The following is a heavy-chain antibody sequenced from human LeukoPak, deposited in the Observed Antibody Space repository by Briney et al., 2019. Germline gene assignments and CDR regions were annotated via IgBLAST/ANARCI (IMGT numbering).Heavy chain of an antibody. V-gene: IGHV3-23*01. CDR3: AKSMVRRPNANPFDY. CDR1: GFTFSSYG. D-gene: IGHD3-10*01. CDR2: ISGSGGST. Sequence: GGSLRLSCAASGFTFSSYGMSWVRQAPGKGLEWVSAISGSGGSTYYADSVKGRFTISRDNSKNTLYLQMNSLRAEDTAVYYCAKSMVRRPNANPFDYWGQGTLVTVSS. J-gene: IGHJ4*02.